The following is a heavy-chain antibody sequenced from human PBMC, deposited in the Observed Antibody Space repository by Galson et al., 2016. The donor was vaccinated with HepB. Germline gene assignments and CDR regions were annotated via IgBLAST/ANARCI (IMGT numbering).Heavy chain of an antibody. Sequence: PALVKPTQNLTLTCTFSGFSLSSSGVGVGWIRQPPGKALEWLALIYWDDDKRYSPSLKSRLTITKDTSKNQVVLTMTNMDPVDTAPYYCARETLGYCGGDCYSGGWFDPWGQGTLVTVSS. CDR2: IYWDDDK. D-gene: IGHD2-21*02. CDR1: GFSLSSSGVG. J-gene: IGHJ5*02. V-gene: IGHV2-5*02. CDR3: ARETLGYCGGDCYSGGWFDP.